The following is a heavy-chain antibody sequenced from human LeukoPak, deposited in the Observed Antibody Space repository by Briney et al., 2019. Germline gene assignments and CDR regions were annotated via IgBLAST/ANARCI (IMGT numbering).Heavy chain of an antibody. D-gene: IGHD6-19*01. J-gene: IGHJ4*02. CDR1: GFTVSSNY. V-gene: IGHV3-53*01. Sequence: GGSLRLSCAASGFTVSSNYISWVRQAPGKGLEWVSVIYIGGSTYYADSVKGRFTISRDNSKNTLYLKMNSMRAEDTAVYYCSASNIAVAGTFDYWGQGTLVTASS. CDR3: SASNIAVAGTFDY. CDR2: IYIGGST.